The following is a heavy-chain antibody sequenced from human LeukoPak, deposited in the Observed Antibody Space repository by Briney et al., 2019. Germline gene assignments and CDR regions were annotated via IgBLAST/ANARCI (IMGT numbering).Heavy chain of an antibody. Sequence: PGGSLRLSCAASGFTFKDYNMNWVRQAPGKGLEWVANIKQDGSEKYYVDSVKGRFTISRDNGKNSLYLQMNSLRAEDTAVYYCARGRSYCSGSSCYVRYFDYWGQGTLVTVSS. CDR2: IKQDGSEK. CDR3: ARGRSYCSGSSCYVRYFDY. V-gene: IGHV3-7*01. J-gene: IGHJ4*02. D-gene: IGHD2-2*01. CDR1: GFTFKDYN.